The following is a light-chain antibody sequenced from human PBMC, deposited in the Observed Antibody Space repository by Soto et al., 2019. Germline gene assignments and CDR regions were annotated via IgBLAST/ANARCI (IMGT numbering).Light chain of an antibody. V-gene: IGKV1-5*01. CDR2: DAS. J-gene: IGKJ5*01. CDR1: QDVSSW. CDR3: QQANTYALT. Sequence: DVKLPQSPNTMCAYXGVKVTITXXANQDVSSWLAWYQQKPGKAPKLLNYDASSLESGVPPRFSGSGSGTECTLTISSLQPDESATYHCQQANTYALTIGGGTRLEIK.